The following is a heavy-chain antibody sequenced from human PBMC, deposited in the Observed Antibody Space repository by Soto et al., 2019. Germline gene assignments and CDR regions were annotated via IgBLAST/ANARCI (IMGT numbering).Heavy chain of an antibody. J-gene: IGHJ5*02. Sequence: QERLVQSGAELRRPGASVKISCRASGYNFPRSNVNWVRQASGQGPEWVGWINAANGNAAFARDFQGRVTMTRDLSTDTAYLELGGLSSGDTAMYSCARAVGIGVTGLDLWGPGTFVTVS. D-gene: IGHD2-21*02. CDR3: ARAVGIGVTGLDL. V-gene: IGHV1-8*01. CDR1: GYNFPRSN. CDR2: INAANGNA.